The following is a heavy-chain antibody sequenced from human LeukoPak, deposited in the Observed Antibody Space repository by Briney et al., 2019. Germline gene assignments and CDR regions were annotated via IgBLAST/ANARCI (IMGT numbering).Heavy chain of an antibody. J-gene: IGHJ4*02. CDR3: VRFARPGKNSRGFDY. V-gene: IGHV5-51*01. CDR1: GYSFTSYW. Sequence: GESLKISCKGSGYSFTSYWIGWVRQMPGKGLEWMGIIYPGDSDTRYSPSFQGQVTISVDKSINTAYLQWSSLEASDTAMYYCVRFARPGKNSRGFDYWGQGTLVTVSS. D-gene: IGHD4-23*01. CDR2: IYPGDSDT.